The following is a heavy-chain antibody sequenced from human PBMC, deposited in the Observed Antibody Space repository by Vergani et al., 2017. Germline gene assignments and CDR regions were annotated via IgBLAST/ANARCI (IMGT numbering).Heavy chain of an antibody. CDR1: GFTFSSYA. V-gene: IGHV3-30*04. J-gene: IGHJ4*02. D-gene: IGHD6-19*01. CDR2: ISYDGNNK. CDR3: ARDCGIAVAGTGDY. Sequence: QVQLVESGGGVVQPGRSLRLSCAASGFTFSSYAMHWVRQAPGKGLEWVAVISYDGNNKYYADSVKGRFTISRDNSKNTLYLQMNSLRAEDTAVYYCARDCGIAVAGTGDYWGQGTLVTVSS.